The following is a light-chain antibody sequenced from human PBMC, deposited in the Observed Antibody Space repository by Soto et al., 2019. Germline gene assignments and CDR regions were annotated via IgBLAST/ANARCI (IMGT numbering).Light chain of an antibody. V-gene: IGLV2-8*01. Sequence: QSALTQPPSASGSPGQSVTISCTGTSSDVGGYDFVSWYQQHPGKAPKILIYEVSKRASGVPDRFSGSKSGNTASLTVSGLQPDDEADYYCNSDGGNPNVVFGGGTTLTVL. CDR3: NSDGGNPNVV. CDR2: EVS. CDR1: SSDVGGYDF. J-gene: IGLJ2*01.